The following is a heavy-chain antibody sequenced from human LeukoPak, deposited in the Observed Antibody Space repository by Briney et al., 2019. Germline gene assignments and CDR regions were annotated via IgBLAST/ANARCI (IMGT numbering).Heavy chain of an antibody. D-gene: IGHD2-15*01. CDR2: ISYSGST. J-gene: IGHJ4*02. CDR1: GASISSNY. V-gene: IGHV4-59*08. Sequence: SETLSLTCTVSGASISSNYWCWIRQPPGKGLEWIGYISYSGSTAYNASLNNRVTISADTSKNQFSLKLNSVTAADTAVYYCARHTPSTNLGGPYDYWGQGTLVTVSS. CDR3: ARHTPSTNLGGPYDY.